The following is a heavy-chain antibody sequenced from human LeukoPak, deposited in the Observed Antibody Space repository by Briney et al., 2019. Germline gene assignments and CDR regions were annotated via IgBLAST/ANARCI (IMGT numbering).Heavy chain of an antibody. Sequence: GRSLRLSCAASGFTFDDYAMHWVRQAPGKGLEWVSGISWNSGNIGYADSVKGRFTISRDNAKNSLYLQMNSLRAEDTALYFCAKGPGIAVAGAIDYWGQGTLVTVSS. J-gene: IGHJ4*02. CDR3: AKGPGIAVAGAIDY. V-gene: IGHV3-9*01. CDR2: ISWNSGNI. CDR1: GFTFDDYA. D-gene: IGHD6-19*01.